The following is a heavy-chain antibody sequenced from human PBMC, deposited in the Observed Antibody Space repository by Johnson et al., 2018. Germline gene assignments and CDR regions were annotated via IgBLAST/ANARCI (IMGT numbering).Heavy chain of an antibody. V-gene: IGHV3-23*04. CDR1: GFTFSTYA. D-gene: IGHD6-6*01. J-gene: IGHJ3*02. CDR2: ISKSGGST. CDR3: ARRGEQLVLGRIGAFDS. Sequence: VQLVESGGGLVQPGGSLRLSCAASGFTFSTYAMSWVRQAPGKGLEWVSAISKSGGSTYYADPVKGRCTISRDNSKNTLSLQMNSLRAEDTAVYYGARRGEQLVLGRIGAFDSWGQGTMVTVSS.